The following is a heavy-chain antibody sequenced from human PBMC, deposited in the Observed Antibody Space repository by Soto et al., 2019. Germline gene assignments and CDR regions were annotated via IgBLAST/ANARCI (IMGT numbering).Heavy chain of an antibody. CDR3: ARYHVDTAMGGVGYYYCMEV. D-gene: IGHD5-18*01. Sequence: SVKVSCKASGATFSSYAISWVRQAPGQGLEWMGGIIPIFGTANYAQKFQGRVTITADECTSTAYMELSSLRSEDTAVYYCARYHVDTAMGGVGYYYCMEVWGQGTTVTVSS. V-gene: IGHV1-69*13. CDR2: IIPIFGTA. CDR1: GATFSSYA. J-gene: IGHJ6*02.